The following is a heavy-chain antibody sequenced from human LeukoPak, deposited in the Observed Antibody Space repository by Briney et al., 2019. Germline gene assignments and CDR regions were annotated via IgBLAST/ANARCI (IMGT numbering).Heavy chain of an antibody. V-gene: IGHV3-21*04. D-gene: IGHD5-12*01. CDR1: GFTFSSYS. CDR3: ARARRDIVVNHYMGKYYYYYYMDV. CDR2: ISSSSSYI. J-gene: IGHJ6*03. Sequence: PGGSLRLSCAASGFTFSSYSMNWVRQAPGKGLEWVSSISSSSSYIYYADSVKGRFTISRDNAKNSLYLQMNSLRAEDTAVYYCARARRDIVVNHYMGKYYYYYYMDVWGKGTTVTISS.